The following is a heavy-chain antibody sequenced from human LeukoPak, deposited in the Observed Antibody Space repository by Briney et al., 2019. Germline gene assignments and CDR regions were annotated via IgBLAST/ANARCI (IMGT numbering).Heavy chain of an antibody. CDR3: ARGGYRSSTSCYDWFDP. CDR1: GYTFTSYY. Sequence: ASVKVSCKASGYTFTSYYMHWVRQAPGQGLEWMGIINPSGGSTSYAQKFQGRVTMTRDTSTSTVYMELSSLRSEDTAVYYCARGGYRSSTSCYDWFDPWGQGTLVTVSS. V-gene: IGHV1-46*01. D-gene: IGHD2-2*01. J-gene: IGHJ5*02. CDR2: INPSGGST.